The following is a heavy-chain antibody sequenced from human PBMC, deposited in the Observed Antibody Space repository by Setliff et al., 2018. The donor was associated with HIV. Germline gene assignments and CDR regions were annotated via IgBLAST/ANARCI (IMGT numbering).Heavy chain of an antibody. CDR3: AREGKTAMVTKYDY. CDR1: GGIFSTSS. D-gene: IGHD5-18*01. Sequence: SVKVSCKSSGGIFSTSSINWVRQAPGQGLEWMGGFNPIFTTPDYAQKFQDRVTMTADESTSTAYMELRGLTSEDTAMYYCAREGKTAMVTKYDYWGQGTMVTVSS. CDR2: FNPIFTTP. J-gene: IGHJ4*02. V-gene: IGHV1-69*13.